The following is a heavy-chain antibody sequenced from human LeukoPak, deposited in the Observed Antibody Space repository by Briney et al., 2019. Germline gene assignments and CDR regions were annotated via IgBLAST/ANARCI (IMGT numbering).Heavy chain of an antibody. CDR3: ARVDMITFGGVIDTSDAFDI. V-gene: IGHV3-30*04. CDR2: ISYDGSNK. Sequence: GGSLRLSCAASGFTFSSYAMHWVRQAPGKGLEWVAVISYDGSNKYYADSVKGRFTISRDNAKDTLYLQMNSLRAEDTAVYYCARVDMITFGGVIDTSDAFDIWGQGTMVTVS. J-gene: IGHJ3*02. D-gene: IGHD3-16*02. CDR1: GFTFSSYA.